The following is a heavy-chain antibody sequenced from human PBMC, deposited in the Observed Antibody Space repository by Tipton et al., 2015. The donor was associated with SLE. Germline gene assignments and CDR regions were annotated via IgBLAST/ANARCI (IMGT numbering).Heavy chain of an antibody. V-gene: IGHV3-74*01. D-gene: IGHD4-23*01. J-gene: IGHJ3*01. CDR3: VRDSPLGNSALNAFYL. CDR2: IDVHGSDT. Sequence: SLRLSCAASGFTFSTHWMHWVRQAPGKGLMWVSRIDVHGSDTTYADSVKGRFTVSRDNAKNTVDLHMNSLRVEDTAVDYCVRDSPLGNSALNAFYLWRQGTMVTVSS. CDR1: GFTFSTHW.